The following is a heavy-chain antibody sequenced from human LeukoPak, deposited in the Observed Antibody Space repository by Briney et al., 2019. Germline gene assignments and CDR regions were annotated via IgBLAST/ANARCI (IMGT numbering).Heavy chain of an antibody. CDR1: GYSISSGYY. CDR3: ARHRVGATRSQDS. V-gene: IGHV4-38-2*02. D-gene: IGHD1-26*01. J-gene: IGHJ4*02. Sequence: SETLSLTCTVSGYSISSGYYWGWIRQPPGKGLEWIGSIYHSGSTYYNPSLKSRVTISVDTSKNQFSLKLSSVTAADTAVYYCARHRVGATRSQDSWGQGTLVTVSS. CDR2: IYHSGST.